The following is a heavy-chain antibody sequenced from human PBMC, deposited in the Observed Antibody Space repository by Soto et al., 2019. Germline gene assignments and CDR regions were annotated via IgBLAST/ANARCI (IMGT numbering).Heavy chain of an antibody. Sequence: SETLSLTCTVSGGSISSGGYYWSWIRQHPGKGLEWIGYIYYSGSTYYNPSLKSRVTISVDTSKNQFSLKLSSVTAADTAVYYCAREQVAVAGNNWFDPWGQGTLVIVSS. CDR3: AREQVAVAGNNWFDP. CDR2: IYYSGST. J-gene: IGHJ5*02. V-gene: IGHV4-31*03. D-gene: IGHD6-19*01. CDR1: GGSISSGGYY.